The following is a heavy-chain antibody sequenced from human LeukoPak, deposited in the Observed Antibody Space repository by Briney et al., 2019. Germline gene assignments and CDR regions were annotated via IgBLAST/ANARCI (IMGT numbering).Heavy chain of an antibody. CDR3: ARTGGRIPSAFDI. CDR2: IYYSGSI. V-gene: IGHV4-28*05. CDR1: GYSISSSNW. Sequence: SETLSLTCAVPGYSISSSNWWGWIRQPPGKGLEWIGYIYYSGSIYYNPSLKSRVTMSVDTSKNQFSLKLSSVTAVDTAVYYCARTGGRIPSAFDIWGQGTMVTVSS. J-gene: IGHJ3*02. D-gene: IGHD2-21*01.